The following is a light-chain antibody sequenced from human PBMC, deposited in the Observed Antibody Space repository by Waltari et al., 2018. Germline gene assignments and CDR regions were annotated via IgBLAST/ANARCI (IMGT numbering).Light chain of an antibody. V-gene: IGKV1-39*01. CDR3: QQSYTTPPWT. CDR2: AAS. Sequence: DTQMTQSQSSLSASVGDRVSITCRASQSISTYLNWYQQKPGKAPKLLIYAASSLQSWVPSRFSGSGSGTDFTLTISSLQPEDFATYYCQQSYTTPPWTFGQGTKVEIK. CDR1: QSISTY. J-gene: IGKJ1*01.